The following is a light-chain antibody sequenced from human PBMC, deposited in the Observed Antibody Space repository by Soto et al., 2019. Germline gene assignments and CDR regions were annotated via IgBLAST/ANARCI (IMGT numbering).Light chain of an antibody. CDR2: DVN. CDR1: SSDVGGYDF. V-gene: IGLV2-14*01. CDR3: SSYSSTSTLWV. Sequence: QSVLTQPASLSGSPGQSITISCIGTSSDVGGYDFVSWYQQHPGKAPKLMIYDVNERPSGVSNRFSGSKSDNTASLTISGLQAEDVADYYCSSYSSTSTLWVFGGGTKLTV. J-gene: IGLJ3*02.